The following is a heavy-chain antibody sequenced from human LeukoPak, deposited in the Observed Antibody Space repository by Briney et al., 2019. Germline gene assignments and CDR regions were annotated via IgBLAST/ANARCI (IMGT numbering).Heavy chain of an antibody. J-gene: IGHJ4*02. Sequence: GGSLRLSCAASGFTFSSYAMSWVRQAPGKGLEWVSAISGSGGSTYYADSVKGRFTISKDNSKNTLYLQMSSLRAEDTALYYCAKDRNNYSNFLDSWGQGTLVTVSS. CDR2: ISGSGGST. CDR1: GFTFSSYA. V-gene: IGHV3-23*01. D-gene: IGHD4-11*01. CDR3: AKDRNNYSNFLDS.